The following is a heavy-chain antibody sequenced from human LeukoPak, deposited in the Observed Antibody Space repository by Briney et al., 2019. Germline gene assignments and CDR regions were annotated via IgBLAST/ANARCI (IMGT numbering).Heavy chain of an antibody. D-gene: IGHD6-6*01. CDR3: ASAIAARPFDY. Sequence: TPSETLSLTCTVSGGSISSYYWSWIRQPPGKGLEWIGYIYYSGSTNYNPSLKSRVTISVDTSKNQFSLKLSSVTAADTAVYYCASAIAARPFDYWGQGTLVTVSS. J-gene: IGHJ4*02. V-gene: IGHV4-59*01. CDR2: IYYSGST. CDR1: GGSISSYY.